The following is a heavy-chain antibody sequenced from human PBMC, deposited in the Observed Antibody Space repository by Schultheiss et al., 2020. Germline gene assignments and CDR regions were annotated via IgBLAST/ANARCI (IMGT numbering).Heavy chain of an antibody. J-gene: IGHJ6*02. Sequence: SETLSLTCTVSGGSVSSGSYYWSWIRQPPGKGLEWIGYIYYSGSTNYNPSLKSRVTISVDTSKNQFSLKLSSVTAADTAVYYCARKLGYCSGGSCYYYYGMDVWGQGTTVTFSS. CDR3: ARKLGYCSGGSCYYYYGMDV. CDR1: GGSVSSGSYY. CDR2: IYYSGST. V-gene: IGHV4-61*01. D-gene: IGHD2-15*01.